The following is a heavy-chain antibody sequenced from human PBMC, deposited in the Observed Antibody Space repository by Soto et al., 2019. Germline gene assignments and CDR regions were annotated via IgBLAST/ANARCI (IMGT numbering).Heavy chain of an antibody. CDR2: IYWNDDK. J-gene: IGHJ1*01. CDR3: AHRRQNQHYDFWSGYSEYFQH. D-gene: IGHD3-3*01. CDR1: GFSLSTSGVG. Sequence: QITLKESGPTLVKPTQTLTLTCTFSGFSLSTSGVGVGWIRQPPGKALEWLALIYWNDDKRYSPSLKSRLTITKDTSKNQVVLTMTNMDPVDTATYYCAHRRQNQHYDFWSGYSEYFQHWGQGTLVTVSS. V-gene: IGHV2-5*01.